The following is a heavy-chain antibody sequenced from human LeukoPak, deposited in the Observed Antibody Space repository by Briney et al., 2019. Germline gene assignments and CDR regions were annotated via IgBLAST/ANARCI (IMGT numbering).Heavy chain of an antibody. Sequence: SETLSLTCTVSGGSISSYYWSWIRQPPGKGLEWIGYIYYSGSTNYNPSLKSRVTISVDTSKNQFSLKLSSVTAADTAVYYCARETSSSSWYGGPRGMDVWGQGTTVTVSS. D-gene: IGHD6-13*01. V-gene: IGHV4-59*01. J-gene: IGHJ6*02. CDR2: IYYSGST. CDR1: GGSISSYY. CDR3: ARETSSSSWYGGPRGMDV.